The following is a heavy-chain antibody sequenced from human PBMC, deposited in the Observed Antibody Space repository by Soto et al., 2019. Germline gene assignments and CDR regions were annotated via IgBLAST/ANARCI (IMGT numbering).Heavy chain of an antibody. J-gene: IGHJ4*02. CDR1: GGTFSSYA. D-gene: IGHD3-22*01. CDR2: IIPIFGTA. CDR3: ARTVLTYYYDSSGYGALDY. Sequence: QVQLVQSGAEVKKPGSSVKVSCKASGGTFSSYAISWVRQAPGQGLEWMGGIIPIFGTANYAQKFQGRVTITADESTSTAYMELSSLRSEDTAVYYCARTVLTYYYDSSGYGALDYWGQGTLVTVSS. V-gene: IGHV1-69*01.